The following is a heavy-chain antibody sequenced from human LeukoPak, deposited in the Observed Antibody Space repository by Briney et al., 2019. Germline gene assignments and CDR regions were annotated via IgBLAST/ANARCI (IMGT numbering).Heavy chain of an antibody. D-gene: IGHD3-9*01. J-gene: IGHJ4*02. CDR2: ISSSSSYI. CDR1: GLTFSSYS. V-gene: IGHV3-21*01. Sequence: PGGSLRLSCAASGLTFSSYSMNWVRQAPGKGLEWVSSISSSSSYIYYADSVKGRFTISRDNAKNSLYLQMNSLRAEDTAVYYCARGGHFDSSFDYWGQGTLVTVSS. CDR3: ARGGHFDSSFDY.